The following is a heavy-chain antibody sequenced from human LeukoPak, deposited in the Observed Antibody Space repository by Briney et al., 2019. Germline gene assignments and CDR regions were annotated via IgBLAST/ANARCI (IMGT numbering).Heavy chain of an antibody. Sequence: SSETLSLTCAVAGGSISSSNWWSWVRQPPGKGLEWIGEIYHSGNTNHNPSLKSRVTISVDKSKNQFSLKLSSVTAADTAVYYCARGDSSGYYYFDYWGQGTLVTVSS. V-gene: IGHV4-4*02. CDR2: IYHSGNT. CDR3: ARGDSSGYYYFDY. J-gene: IGHJ4*02. CDR1: GGSISSSNW. D-gene: IGHD3-22*01.